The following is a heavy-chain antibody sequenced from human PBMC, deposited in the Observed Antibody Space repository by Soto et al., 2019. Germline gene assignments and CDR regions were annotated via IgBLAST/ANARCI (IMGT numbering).Heavy chain of an antibody. J-gene: IGHJ4*02. CDR3: ARHYGDGYDYVDY. CDR1: GWSINTYY. V-gene: IGHV4-59*08. Sequence: QVQLQESGPGLVXPSEXXPLTCTVSGWSINTYYWSWIRQPPGKGLEWIGYIYYRANPNYNPSLKSRVTISQDTSKNQFSLKLSSVTAADTAVYXXARHYGDGYDYVDYWGQGTLVTVSS. CDR2: IYYRANP. D-gene: IGHD5-12*01.